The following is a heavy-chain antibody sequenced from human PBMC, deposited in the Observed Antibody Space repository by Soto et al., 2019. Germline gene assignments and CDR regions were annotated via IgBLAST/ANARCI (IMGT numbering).Heavy chain of an antibody. V-gene: IGHV1-8*01. D-gene: IGHD6-13*01. CDR1: GYTFTSYH. CDR2: MNPNSGNT. Sequence: ASVQVSCKGSGYTFTSYHINWVRQATGQGLEWMGWMNPNSGNTGYAQTLQGRVTMTWDTSISTAYMVLSSLGFEDTAMYYCARYNKLGFSSSWHDYYYYGMDVWGQGTTVTVSS. CDR3: ARYNKLGFSSSWHDYYYYGMDV. J-gene: IGHJ6*02.